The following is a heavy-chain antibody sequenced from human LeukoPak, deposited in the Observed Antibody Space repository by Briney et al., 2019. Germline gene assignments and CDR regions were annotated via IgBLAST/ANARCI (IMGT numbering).Heavy chain of an antibody. D-gene: IGHD3-3*01. J-gene: IGHJ4*02. CDR1: GFTFSSYW. CDR2: IKQDGSEK. V-gene: IGHV3-7*01. Sequence: GGSLRLSCAASGFTFSSYWMSWVRQAPGKGLEWAANIKQDGSEKYYVDSVKGRFTISRDNAKNSLYLQMNSLRAEDTAVYYCARETYYDFWSGYYSGNYFDYWGQGTLVTVSS. CDR3: ARETYYDFWSGYYSGNYFDY.